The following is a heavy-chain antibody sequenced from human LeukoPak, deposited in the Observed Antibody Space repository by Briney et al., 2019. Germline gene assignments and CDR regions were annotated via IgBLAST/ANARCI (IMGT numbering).Heavy chain of an antibody. D-gene: IGHD2-8*01. CDR3: ARLTNMEKDVTPTYYMDV. V-gene: IGHV4-30-2*01. CDR1: GGSISSGGYS. CDR2: IYHSGST. Sequence: RPSQTLSLTCAVSGGSISSGGYSWSWIRQPPGKGLEWIGYIYHSGSTYYNPSLKSRVTISVDRSKNQFSLKLSSVTAADTAVYYCARLTNMEKDVTPTYYMDVWGKGTTVTVSS. J-gene: IGHJ6*03.